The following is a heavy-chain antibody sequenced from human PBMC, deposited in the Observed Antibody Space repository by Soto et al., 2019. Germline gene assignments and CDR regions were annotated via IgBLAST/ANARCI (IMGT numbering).Heavy chain of an antibody. CDR1: GFTFSSYG. CDR2: ISYDGSNK. D-gene: IGHD6-13*01. J-gene: IGHJ6*02. V-gene: IGHV3-30*18. CDR3: AKGRQPRYYYYGMDV. Sequence: QVQLVESGGGVVQPGRSLRLSCAASGFTFSSYGMHWVRQAPGKGLEWVAVISYDGSNKYYADSVKGRLTISRDNYKNTPYQQMNSRRAEDEAVYYCAKGRQPRYYYYGMDVWGQGTTVTVSS.